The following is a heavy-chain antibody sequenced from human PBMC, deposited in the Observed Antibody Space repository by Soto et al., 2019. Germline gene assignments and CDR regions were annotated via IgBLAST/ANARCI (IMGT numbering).Heavy chain of an antibody. CDR2: FYYSGST. V-gene: IGHV4-59*01. Sequence: SETLSLTCTVSGGSISSYYWSWIRQPPGKGLEWIGYFYYSGSTNYNPSLKSRVTISVDTSKNQFSLKLSSVTAADTAVYYCARARREKVGASAFDIWGQGTMVTV. J-gene: IGHJ3*02. CDR1: GGSISSYY. CDR3: ARARREKVGASAFDI. D-gene: IGHD1-26*01.